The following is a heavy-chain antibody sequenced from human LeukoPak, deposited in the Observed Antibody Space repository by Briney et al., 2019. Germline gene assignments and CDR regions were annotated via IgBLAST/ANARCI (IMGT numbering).Heavy chain of an antibody. D-gene: IGHD2-2*01. CDR1: GFTFRSYD. Sequence: SGGSLRLSCAASGFTFRSYDMHWVRQAPGKGLEWVAVISYDGSNKYYADSVKGRFTISRDNSKNALYLQMNSLRGEDMAVYYCARGPPRGIVVVPAADGGYWGQGTLVTVSS. J-gene: IGHJ4*02. CDR2: ISYDGSNK. V-gene: IGHV3-30*03. CDR3: ARGPPRGIVVVPAADGGY.